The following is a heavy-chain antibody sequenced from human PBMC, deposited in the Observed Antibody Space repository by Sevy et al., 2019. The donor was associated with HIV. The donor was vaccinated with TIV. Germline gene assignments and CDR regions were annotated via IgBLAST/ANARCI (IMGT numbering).Heavy chain of an antibody. Sequence: GGSLRLSCAASGFIFSGYSFNWVRQAPGKGLEWVSSIDTSSAYIYYADSVKGRFTISRDNAKNSLYLQMSSLRAEDTAVYFCARVNCTNGVCFQGYYYYGLDVWGQGTTVTVSS. J-gene: IGHJ6*02. D-gene: IGHD2-8*01. CDR1: GFIFSGYS. CDR2: IDTSSAYI. V-gene: IGHV3-21*01. CDR3: ARVNCTNGVCFQGYYYYGLDV.